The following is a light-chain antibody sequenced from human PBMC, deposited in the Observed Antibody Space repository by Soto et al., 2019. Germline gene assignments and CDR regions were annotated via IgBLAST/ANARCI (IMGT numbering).Light chain of an antibody. CDR3: MQSTQLPPT. Sequence: DVLMIHHPHSLPVAPGQPASISCKSSQSLLHITGETFLLWYLQKPGQSTQLLIYEVSTRVSGVPDRFSGSGSGTDFTLESSLVETDVVGNYYCMQSTQLPPTFGQGTRLEIK. J-gene: IGKJ5*01. V-gene: IGKV2D-29*02. CDR2: EVS. CDR1: QSLLHITGETF.